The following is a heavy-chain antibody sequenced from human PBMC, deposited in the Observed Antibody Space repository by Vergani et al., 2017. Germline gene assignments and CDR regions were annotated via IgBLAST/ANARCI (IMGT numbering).Heavy chain of an antibody. CDR2: IYHSGST. CDR1: GGSISSSSYY. V-gene: IGHV4-39*07. Sequence: QLQLQESGPGLVKPSETLSLTCTVSGGSISSSSYYWGWIRQPPGKGLEWIGSIYHSGSTYYNPSLKSRVTISVDTSKNQFSLKLSSVTAADTAVYYCARTDYYDSSGYDAFDIWGQGTMVTVSS. CDR3: ARTDYYDSSGYDAFDI. J-gene: IGHJ3*02. D-gene: IGHD3-22*01.